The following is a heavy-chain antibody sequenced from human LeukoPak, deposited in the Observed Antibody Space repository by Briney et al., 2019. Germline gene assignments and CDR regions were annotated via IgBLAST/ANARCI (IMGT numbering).Heavy chain of an antibody. V-gene: IGHV4-59*01. D-gene: IGHD4-17*01. CDR1: GGSISSYY. CDR3: AKMTTVTTFDY. Sequence: SETLSLTCTVSGGSISSYYWSWVRQPPGKGLEWIAYIYYSGSTNYNPSLKSRVTISVDTSKNQFSLKLSYVTAADTAVYYCAKMTTVTTFDYWGQGTLVTVSS. CDR2: IYYSGST. J-gene: IGHJ4*02.